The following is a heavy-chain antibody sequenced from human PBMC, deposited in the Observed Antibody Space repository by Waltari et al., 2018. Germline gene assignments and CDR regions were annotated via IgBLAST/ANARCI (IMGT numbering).Heavy chain of an antibody. CDR3: AADVPGPRGFGH. CDR2: IHYSGSS. V-gene: IGHV4-59*02. CDR1: GDSVNSYY. D-gene: IGHD2-15*01. J-gene: IGHJ4*02. Sequence: QVQLQESGPGLVKPSETLSLTCTVSGDSVNSYYWSWIRQPPGRGLEFIGSIHYSGSSDYNPSLESRVTISLDASKKQFSLKVTSLTAADTAIYYCAADVPGPRGFGHWGQGTLVTVSS.